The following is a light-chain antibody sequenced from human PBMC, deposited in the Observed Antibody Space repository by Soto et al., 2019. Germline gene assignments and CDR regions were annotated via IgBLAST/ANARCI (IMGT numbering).Light chain of an antibody. J-gene: IGKJ1*01. Sequence: DIQMTQSPSTLSASLGDRVTIICRASRSVDKWLAWYQQKSGKAPKLLIYEASHLQSGVPSRFCGSGSGTEFTLTINNLQPEDVATYYCQQYYAFWTFGQGTTVEV. CDR2: EAS. CDR3: QQYYAFWT. V-gene: IGKV1-5*02. CDR1: RSVDKW.